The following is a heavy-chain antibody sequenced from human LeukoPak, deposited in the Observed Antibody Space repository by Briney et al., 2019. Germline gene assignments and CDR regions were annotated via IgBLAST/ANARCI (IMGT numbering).Heavy chain of an antibody. D-gene: IGHD6-13*01. J-gene: IGHJ3*02. Sequence: PGGSLRLSCVVSGLTFSNYGMHWVRQAPGKGLEWVAVIWHHGRNKYYADSVKGRFTISRDDSKNTVYLQMDSLRAEDTALYYCARDGSTHGSTSYQALDIWGQGTVVTVSS. CDR3: ARDGSTHGSTSYQALDI. CDR1: GLTFSNYG. CDR2: IWHHGRNK. V-gene: IGHV3-33*01.